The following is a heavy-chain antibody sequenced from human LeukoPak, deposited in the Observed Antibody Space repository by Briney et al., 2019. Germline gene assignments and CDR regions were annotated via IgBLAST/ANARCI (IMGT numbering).Heavy chain of an antibody. CDR3: AKSSSGWVITWDY. CDR2: ITDSGGLT. J-gene: IGHJ4*02. Sequence: HAGGSLRLSCAVSGFIFSNYAMSWVRQSPGKGLDWVSVITDSGGLTYYADSVKGRFTISRDNSKNTLYLQMNSLRAEDTAVYYCAKSSSGWVITWDYWGQGTLVTVSS. V-gene: IGHV3-23*01. CDR1: GFIFSNYA. D-gene: IGHD6-19*01.